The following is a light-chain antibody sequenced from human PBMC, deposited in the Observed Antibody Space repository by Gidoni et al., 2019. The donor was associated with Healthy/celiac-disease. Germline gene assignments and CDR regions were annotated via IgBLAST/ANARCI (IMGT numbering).Light chain of an antibody. CDR2: WAS. CDR1: QSVLYSSNNKNY. Sequence: DIVMTQSPDSLAGSLGERATINCKSSQSVLYSSNNKNYLAWYQQKPGKPPKLLIYWASTRASGVPDRFSGSGSGTDFTLTISSLQAEDVAVYYCQQYYSTLTFGPXTKVDIK. J-gene: IGKJ3*01. V-gene: IGKV4-1*01. CDR3: QQYYSTLT.